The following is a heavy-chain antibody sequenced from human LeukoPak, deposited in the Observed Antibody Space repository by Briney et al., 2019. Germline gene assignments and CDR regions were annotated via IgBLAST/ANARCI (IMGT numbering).Heavy chain of an antibody. CDR3: AREPTMVRGVPNWFDP. J-gene: IGHJ5*02. CDR1: GYTFITYG. CDR2: ISPYNGNT. D-gene: IGHD3-10*01. V-gene: IGHV1-18*01. Sequence: ASVKVSCKASGYTFITYGVNWVRQAPGQGLEWMGWISPYNGNTNYAQKLQGRVTMTTDTSTSTAYMELRSLRSDDPAVYYCAREPTMVRGVPNWFDPWGQGTLVTVSS.